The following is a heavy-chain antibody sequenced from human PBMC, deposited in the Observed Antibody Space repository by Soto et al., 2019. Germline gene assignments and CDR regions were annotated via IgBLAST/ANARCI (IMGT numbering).Heavy chain of an antibody. CDR1: GYSFITNA. J-gene: IGHJ6*02. Sequence: ASVEVSCKTSGYSFITNAMHWVRQAPGQRLEWLGWIKPGTGTTKYSQKFQGRVNITRDTSASTAYLELSTLRSEDTAVYFCARGVGTTYYYNYGMEVWGQGTTVTSP. CDR3: ARGVGTTYYYNYGMEV. V-gene: IGHV1-3*01. CDR2: IKPGTGTT. D-gene: IGHD1-26*01.